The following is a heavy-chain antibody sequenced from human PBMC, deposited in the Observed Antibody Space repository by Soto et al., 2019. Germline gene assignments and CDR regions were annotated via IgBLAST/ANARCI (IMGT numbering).Heavy chain of an antibody. CDR3: AKDPYGTYGEGGFFQF. CDR2: ISWNSGKI. J-gene: IGHJ1*01. V-gene: IGHV3-9*01. Sequence: EVQLVESGGGLVQPGRSLRLSCAASGFTFEHYAMHWVRQPPGKGLEWVSSISWNSGKIAYADSVKGRITISRDNTKNSLDLQMNSLRPEHTALYYCAKDPYGTYGEGGFFQFWGQGVRVIFSS. CDR1: GFTFEHYA. D-gene: IGHD4-17*01.